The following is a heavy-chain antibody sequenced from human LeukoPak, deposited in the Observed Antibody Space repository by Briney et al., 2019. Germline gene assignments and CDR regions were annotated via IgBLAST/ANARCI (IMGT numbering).Heavy chain of an antibody. V-gene: IGHV3-53*01. J-gene: IGHJ4*02. D-gene: IGHD3-16*01. CDR1: GFTVSSNY. Sequence: PEGSLRLSCAASGFTVSSNYMSWVRQAPGKGLEWVSVIYSGGSTYYADSVKGRFTISRDNSKNTLYLQMNSLRAEDTAVYYCARPFMTSRFDYWGQGTLVTVSS. CDR2: IYSGGST. CDR3: ARPFMTSRFDY.